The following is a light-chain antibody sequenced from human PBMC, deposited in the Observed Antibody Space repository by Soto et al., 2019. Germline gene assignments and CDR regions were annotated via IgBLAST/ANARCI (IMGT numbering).Light chain of an antibody. J-gene: IGLJ1*01. CDR3: SSYTSSSTPYV. Sequence: QSALTQPASLSGSPGQSITISCTGTSSDVGGYNYVSWYQQHPGKAPKLMIYEVSNRPSGVSNRFSVSKSGNTASLTISGLQADDEADYYCSSYTSSSTPYVFGTETKLTVL. CDR2: EVS. CDR1: SSDVGGYNY. V-gene: IGLV2-14*01.